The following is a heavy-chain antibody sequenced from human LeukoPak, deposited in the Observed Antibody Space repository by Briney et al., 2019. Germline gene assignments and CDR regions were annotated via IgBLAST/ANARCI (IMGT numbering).Heavy chain of an antibody. CDR3: AREPTQPLRFGEFHPFDN. CDR1: GASIRTSEDH. Sequence: SETLSLTCTVSGASIRTSEDHWTWIRQHPGTGLEWIGYTSNSDYPDSNPSLKSRVTISLDTSKNQFSLKLRSVTAADTAAYYCAREPTQPLRFGEFHPFDNWGQGTLVTVSS. J-gene: IGHJ4*02. CDR2: TSNSDYP. D-gene: IGHD3-10*01. V-gene: IGHV4-31*03.